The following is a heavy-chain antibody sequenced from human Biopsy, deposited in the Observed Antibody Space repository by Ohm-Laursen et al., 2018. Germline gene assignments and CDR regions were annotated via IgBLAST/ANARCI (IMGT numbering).Heavy chain of an antibody. V-gene: IGHV4-61*01. J-gene: IGHJ6*02. Sequence: SDTLSLTCTVSGDSVSSGSFYWTWIRQPPGQGLEYIGYIYDRGSTANYNPSLRSRVTMSVDMPKNQFSLKLRSAAAADTAVYLFSSAGEFCGPIYYYGLDVWGQGTTVTVSS. CDR3: SSAGEFCGPIYYYGLDV. CDR1: GDSVSSGSFY. D-gene: IGHD2/OR15-2a*01. CDR2: IYDRGSTA.